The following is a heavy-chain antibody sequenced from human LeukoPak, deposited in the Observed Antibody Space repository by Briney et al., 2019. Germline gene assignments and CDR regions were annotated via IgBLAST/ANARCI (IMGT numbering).Heavy chain of an antibody. Sequence: ASVKVSCKASGGTFSSYAISWVRRAPGQGLEWMGVIKPDSGDTNYAQKFQGRVTMTRDTSITTAYMELNRLTSDDTAVYYCVRDRPHNWFDPWGQGTLVTVSS. CDR3: VRDRPHNWFDP. V-gene: IGHV1-2*02. J-gene: IGHJ5*02. CDR2: IKPDSGDT. CDR1: GGTFSSYA.